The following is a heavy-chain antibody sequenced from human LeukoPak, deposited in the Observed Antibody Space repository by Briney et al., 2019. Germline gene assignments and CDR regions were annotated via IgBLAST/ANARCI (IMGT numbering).Heavy chain of an antibody. Sequence: SETLSLTCTVSGGSISSSSYYWGWIRQPPGKGLEWIGSIYYSGSTYYNPSLKSRVTISVDTSKNQFSLKLSSVTAADTAVYYCASYYYDRGAIHAFDIWGQGTMVTVSS. CDR1: GGSISSSSYY. V-gene: IGHV4-39*01. CDR3: ASYYYDRGAIHAFDI. J-gene: IGHJ3*02. D-gene: IGHD3-22*01. CDR2: IYYSGST.